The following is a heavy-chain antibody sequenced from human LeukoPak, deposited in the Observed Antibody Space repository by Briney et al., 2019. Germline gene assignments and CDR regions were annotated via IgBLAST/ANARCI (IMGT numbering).Heavy chain of an antibody. CDR2: ISSSSSYI. J-gene: IGHJ4*02. CDR1: GFTFSSYS. Sequence: GGSLRLSCAASGFTFSSYSMNWVRQAPGKGLEWVSSISSSSSYIYYADSVKGRFTISRDNAKNSLYLQMNSLRAEDTAVYYCARHSRVRGVIMRSPDYWGQGTLVTVSS. D-gene: IGHD3-10*01. V-gene: IGHV3-21*01. CDR3: ARHSRVRGVIMRSPDY.